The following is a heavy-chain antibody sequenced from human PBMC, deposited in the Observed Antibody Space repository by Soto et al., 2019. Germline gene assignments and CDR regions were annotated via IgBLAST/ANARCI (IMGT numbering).Heavy chain of an antibody. V-gene: IGHV3-33*01. CDR1: GFTFSSHA. J-gene: IGHJ4*02. Sequence: QVQLVESGGGVVQPGRSLRLSCAASGFTFSSHAMHWVRQAPGKGLEWVAVIWYDGSKKYYADSVKGRFTVARDDSKNTLSLQMNSLRVEDTAVNYCARDPGYSGFDFDYWGQGTLVTVSS. CDR3: ARDPGYSGFDFDY. D-gene: IGHD5-12*01. CDR2: IWYDGSKK.